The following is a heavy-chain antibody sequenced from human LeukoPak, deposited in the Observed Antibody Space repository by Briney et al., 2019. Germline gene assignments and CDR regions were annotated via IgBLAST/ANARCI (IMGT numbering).Heavy chain of an antibody. J-gene: IGHJ3*02. CDR3: ARDGRAAADPDAFDI. V-gene: IGHV3-21*01. CDR1: GFTFSSYS. CDR2: ISSSSSYI. D-gene: IGHD6-13*01. Sequence: TAGGSLRLSCAASGFTFSSYSVNWVRQAPGKGLEWVSSISSSSSYIYYADSVKGRFTISRDNAKNSLYLQMNSLRAEDTAVYYCARDGRAAADPDAFDIWGQGTMVTVSS.